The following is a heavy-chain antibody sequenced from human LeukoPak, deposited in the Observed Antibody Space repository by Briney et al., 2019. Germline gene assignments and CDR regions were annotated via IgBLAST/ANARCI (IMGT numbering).Heavy chain of an antibody. Sequence: SETLSLTCAVSGGSISSGGYSWSWIRQPPGKGLEWIGYIYHSGSTYYNPSLKSRVTISVDRSKNQLSLKLSSVTAADTAVYYCARGAPSHYYGSGSSLFDYWGQGTLVTVSS. V-gene: IGHV4-30-2*01. CDR2: IYHSGST. D-gene: IGHD3-10*01. CDR3: ARGAPSHYYGSGSSLFDY. J-gene: IGHJ4*02. CDR1: GGSISSGGYS.